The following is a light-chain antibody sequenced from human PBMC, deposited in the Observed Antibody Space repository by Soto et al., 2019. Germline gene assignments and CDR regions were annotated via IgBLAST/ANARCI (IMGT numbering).Light chain of an antibody. CDR3: QQYYSTRT. CDR2: GAS. V-gene: IGKV3-20*01. J-gene: IGKJ1*01. CDR1: QAVSNNY. Sequence: EIVLTQSPGSSSLSPGERATLSCRASQAVSNNYLAWYQRRPGQAPRLLIYGASSRATGIPDRFSGSGSGTDFTLTISSLQAEDVAVYYCQQYYSTRTFGQGTKVEIK.